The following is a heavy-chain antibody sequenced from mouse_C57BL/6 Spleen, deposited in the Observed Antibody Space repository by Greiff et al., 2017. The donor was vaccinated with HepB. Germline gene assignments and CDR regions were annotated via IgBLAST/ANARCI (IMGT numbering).Heavy chain of an antibody. J-gene: IGHJ2*01. V-gene: IGHV1-81*01. CDR3: ARSITTVVATDYFDY. Sequence: QVQLQQSGAELARPGASVKLSCKASGYTFTSYGISWVKQRTGQGLGWIGEIYPRSGNTYYNEKFKGKATLTADKSSSTAYMELRSLTSEDSAVYFCARSITTVVATDYFDYWGQGTTLTVSS. CDR2: IYPRSGNT. CDR1: GYTFTSYG. D-gene: IGHD1-1*01.